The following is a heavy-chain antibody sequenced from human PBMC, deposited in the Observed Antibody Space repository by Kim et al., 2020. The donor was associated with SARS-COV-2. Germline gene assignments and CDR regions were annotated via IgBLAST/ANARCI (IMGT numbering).Heavy chain of an antibody. D-gene: IGHD6-13*01. V-gene: IGHV4-59*01. Sequence: TLSLTCTVSGGSISSYYWSWIRQPPGKGLEWIGYIYYSGSTNYNPSLKSRVTISVDTSKNQFSLKLSSVTAADTAVYYCARAENSSRWYYLYYYYGMD. CDR3: ARAENSSRWYYLYYYYGMD. CDR2: IYYSGST. J-gene: IGHJ6*01. CDR1: GGSISSYY.